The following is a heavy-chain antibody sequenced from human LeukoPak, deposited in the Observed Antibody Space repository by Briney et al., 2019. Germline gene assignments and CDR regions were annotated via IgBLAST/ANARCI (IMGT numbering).Heavy chain of an antibody. Sequence: PGGSLRLXCAASGFTFRNYAMSWVRQAPGKGLEWVSGISGSGGSTYHADSVKGRFTISRDNSKNTLYLQMNSLRAEDTAIYYCAKDRLNDFWSVPDFWGQGTLATVSS. V-gene: IGHV3-23*01. D-gene: IGHD3-3*01. CDR2: ISGSGGST. CDR3: AKDRLNDFWSVPDF. CDR1: GFTFRNYA. J-gene: IGHJ4*02.